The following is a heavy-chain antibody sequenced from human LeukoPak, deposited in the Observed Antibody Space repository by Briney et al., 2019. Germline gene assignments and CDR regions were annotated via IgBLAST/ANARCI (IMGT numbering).Heavy chain of an antibody. CDR3: ARERRDGYNYLNWFDP. Sequence: TSETLSLTCNVSGGSIRGYYWSWIRQPPGKGLEWIGYIYSSGSTNYNPSLKSRVTISVDTSKNQFSLKLSSVTAADTAVYYCARERRDGYNYLNWFDPWGQGTLVTVSS. CDR2: IYSSGST. V-gene: IGHV4-4*08. J-gene: IGHJ5*02. D-gene: IGHD5-24*01. CDR1: GGSIRGYY.